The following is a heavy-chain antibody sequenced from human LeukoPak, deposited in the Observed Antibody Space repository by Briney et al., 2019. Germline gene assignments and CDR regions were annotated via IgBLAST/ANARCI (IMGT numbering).Heavy chain of an antibody. J-gene: IGHJ4*02. CDR1: GFTFSNYA. D-gene: IGHD3-22*01. CDR3: AKAGEYYDSSVYYYFDY. V-gene: IGHV3-23*01. Sequence: PGGSLRLSCAASGFTFSNYAMNWVRQAPGKGLEWVSVISGSGGSTYSADSVKGRFTISRDNSKNTLYLQMISLRAEDTAVYYCAKAGEYYDSSVYYYFDYWGQGTLVTVSS. CDR2: ISGSGGST.